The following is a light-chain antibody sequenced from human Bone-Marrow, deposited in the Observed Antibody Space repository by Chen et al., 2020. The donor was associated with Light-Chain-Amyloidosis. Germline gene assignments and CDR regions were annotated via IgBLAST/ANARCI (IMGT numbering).Light chain of an antibody. V-gene: IGLV2-14*01. CDR3: SSYTITNTLV. J-gene: IGLJ1*01. CDR1: SSDGGGDNH. CDR2: EVT. Sequence: QSALTQPASVSGSPGQSNTISCPGTSSDGGGDNHVSWYQQHPDKAPKLMIYEVTNRPSCVPDRCSGSKSDNTAYLTISELQTEAEADYFCSSYTITNTLVFGSGTRVTVL.